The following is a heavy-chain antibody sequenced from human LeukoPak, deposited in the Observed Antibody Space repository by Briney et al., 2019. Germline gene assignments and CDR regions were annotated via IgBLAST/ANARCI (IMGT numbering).Heavy chain of an antibody. D-gene: IGHD3-3*01. V-gene: IGHV1-18*01. CDR2: ISAYNGNT. CDR3: ARSTYYDFWSGYYGEYSFDY. Sequence: ASVKVSCKASGYTFTSYGISWVRQAPGQGLEWMGWISAYNGNTNYAQKLQGRVTMTTDTSTSTAYMELRSLRSDDTAVYYCARSTYYDFWSGYYGEYSFDYWGQGTLVTVSS. CDR1: GYTFTSYG. J-gene: IGHJ4*02.